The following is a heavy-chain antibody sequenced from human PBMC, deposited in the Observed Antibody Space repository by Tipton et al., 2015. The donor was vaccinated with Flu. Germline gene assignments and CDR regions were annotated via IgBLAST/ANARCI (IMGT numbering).Heavy chain of an antibody. CDR3: ARTTYDYTNYGTPGAYGMDV. D-gene: IGHD4-11*01. CDR2: IHRSGNT. Sequence: TLSLTCSVSGDSIGSDYYWGWIRQPPGKGLEWLGNIHRSGNTYYNSSLKSRVTISLDKSKNQFSLRLTSVTAADTAVYYCARTTYDYTNYGTPGAYGMDVWSQGTTVTVSS. J-gene: IGHJ6*02. CDR1: GDSIGSDYY. V-gene: IGHV4-38-2*01.